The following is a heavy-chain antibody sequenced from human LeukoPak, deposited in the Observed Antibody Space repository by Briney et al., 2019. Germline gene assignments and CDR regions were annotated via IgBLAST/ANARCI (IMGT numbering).Heavy chain of an antibody. CDR2: IYTSGST. J-gene: IGHJ6*02. CDR3: ARVPRSGGYYYGMDV. Sequence: PSETLSLTCAVSDDSFSSHYWTWIRQPAGKGLEWIGRIYTSGSTNYNPSLKSRVTMSVDTSKNQFSLKLSSVTAADTAVYYCARVPRSGGYYYGMDVWGQGTTVTVSS. CDR1: DDSFSSHY. V-gene: IGHV4-4*07. D-gene: IGHD3-10*01.